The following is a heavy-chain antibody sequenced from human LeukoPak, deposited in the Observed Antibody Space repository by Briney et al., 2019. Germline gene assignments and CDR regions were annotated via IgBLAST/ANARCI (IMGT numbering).Heavy chain of an antibody. Sequence: GASVKVSCKASGYTFTSYGISWVRQAPGQGLEWMGWISAYNGNTNYAQKLQGRGTMTTDTSTSTAYMELRRLRSDDTAVYYCARDLSNYYDSSGYADYWGQGTLVTVSS. CDR1: GYTFTSYG. D-gene: IGHD3-22*01. CDR2: ISAYNGNT. J-gene: IGHJ4*02. CDR3: ARDLSNYYDSSGYADY. V-gene: IGHV1-18*01.